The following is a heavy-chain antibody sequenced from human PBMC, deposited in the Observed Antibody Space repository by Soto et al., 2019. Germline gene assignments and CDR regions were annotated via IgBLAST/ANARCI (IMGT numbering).Heavy chain of an antibody. V-gene: IGHV4-34*01. CDR2: INHSGSA. Sequence: QVQLQQSGAGLLKPSETLSLTCDVYGGSFSGYIWTWIRQTPGKGLQWIGQINHSGSANYNPSLKCRVTRSVHTFNSHFSLELSSVTAPETAVYYCARGLITGSQYSGGWSYIESWGQGTQVTVSS. CDR3: ARGLITGSQYSGGWSYIES. J-gene: IGHJ4*02. D-gene: IGHD1-26*01. CDR1: GGSFSGYI.